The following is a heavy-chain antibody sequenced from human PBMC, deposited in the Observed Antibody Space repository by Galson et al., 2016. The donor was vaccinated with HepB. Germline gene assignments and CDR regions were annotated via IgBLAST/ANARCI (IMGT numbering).Heavy chain of an antibody. CDR2: ISGHDDK. CDR1: GFSLSTTGVG. V-gene: IGHV2-5*01. J-gene: IGHJ3*02. Sequence: PALVKPTQTLTLTCTFSGFSLSTTGVGVGWIRQPPGKTLEWLALISGHDDKRYTPSLKSRLTISKDTSKQQVLLTMTNVDPVDTATYYCIHSRDLHHAFDIWGQGTSVIVSS. D-gene: IGHD5-24*01. CDR3: IHSRDLHHAFDI.